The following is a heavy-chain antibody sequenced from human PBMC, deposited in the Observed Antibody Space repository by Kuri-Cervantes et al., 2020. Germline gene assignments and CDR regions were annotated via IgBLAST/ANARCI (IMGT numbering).Heavy chain of an antibody. J-gene: IGHJ6*03. D-gene: IGHD3-22*01. CDR1: GFTFSSYG. CDR3: ARAYSPNNYYDSRRYYYYYMDV. V-gene: IGHV3-48*01. CDR2: ISSSGSTI. Sequence: GESLKISCAASGFTFSSYGMHWVRQAPGKGLEWVSYISSSGSTIYYADSVKGRFTISRDNAKNSLYLQMNSLRAEDTAVYYCARAYSPNNYYDSRRYYYYYMDVWGKGTTVTVSS.